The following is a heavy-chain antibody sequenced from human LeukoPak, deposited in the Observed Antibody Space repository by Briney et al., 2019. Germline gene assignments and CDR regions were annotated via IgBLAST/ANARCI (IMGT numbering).Heavy chain of an antibody. V-gene: IGHV3-30*04. Sequence: PGRSLRLSCAASGFTFSSYAMHWVRQAPGKGLEWVAVISYDGSNKYYADSVKGRFTISRDNSKNTLYLQMNSLRAEDTAVYYCAREIEGYYMDVWGKGTTVTVSS. CDR3: AREIEGYYMDV. J-gene: IGHJ6*03. CDR1: GFTFSSYA. CDR2: ISYDGSNK.